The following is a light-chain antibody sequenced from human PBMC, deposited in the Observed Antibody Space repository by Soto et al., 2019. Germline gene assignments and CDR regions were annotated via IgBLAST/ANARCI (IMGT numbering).Light chain of an antibody. Sequence: EIVLTQSPGTLSLSPGETATLSCRASQRASGNNLAWYRQDHGQAPSLLIHGASNRATGIPDRFSGSGSGTDFTLTISRLEPEDSAVYYCQQYDTLPRTFGQGAKVDIK. J-gene: IGKJ1*01. V-gene: IGKV3-20*01. CDR1: QRASGNN. CDR2: GAS. CDR3: QQYDTLPRT.